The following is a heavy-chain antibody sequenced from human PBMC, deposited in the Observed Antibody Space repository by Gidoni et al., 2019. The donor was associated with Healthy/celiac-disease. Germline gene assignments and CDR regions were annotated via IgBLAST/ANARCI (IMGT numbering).Heavy chain of an antibody. Sequence: QVQLVQSGAEVKKPWSSVNVSCKASGGTFSSYAISWVRQAPGQGLEWMGGIIPIFGTANYAQKFQGRVTITADESTSTAYMELSSLRSEDTAVYYCARVGAVARGVYYWYFDLWGRGTLVTVSS. CDR2: IIPIFGTA. CDR1: GGTFSSYA. D-gene: IGHD3-10*01. V-gene: IGHV1-69*01. CDR3: ARVGAVARGVYYWYFDL. J-gene: IGHJ2*01.